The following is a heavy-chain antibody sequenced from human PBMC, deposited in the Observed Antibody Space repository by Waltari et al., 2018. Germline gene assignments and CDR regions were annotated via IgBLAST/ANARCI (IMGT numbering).Heavy chain of an antibody. D-gene: IGHD3-22*01. CDR2: INHSGST. CDR1: GGSFSGYY. CDR3: ARLGKYYDSSGYYQDY. Sequence: QVQLQQWGAGLLKPSETLSLTCAVYGGSFSGYYWSWIRQPPGKGLEGIGEINHSGSTDCNPARKSRVTISVDTSKNQFSRKLSSVTAADTAVYYCARLGKYYDSSGYYQDYWGQGTLVTVSS. J-gene: IGHJ4*02. V-gene: IGHV4-34*01.